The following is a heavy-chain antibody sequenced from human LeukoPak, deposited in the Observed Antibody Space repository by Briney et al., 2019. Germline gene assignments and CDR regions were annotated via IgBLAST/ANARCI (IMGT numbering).Heavy chain of an antibody. CDR2: ISWDGGTT. CDR1: GCTFDDHA. D-gene: IGHD6-13*01. J-gene: IGHJ4*02. V-gene: IGHV3-43D*03. CDR3: TKGLRFAAALTPFDY. Sequence: GGSLRLSCAASGCTFDDHAMHWVRQSPGKGLEWISLISWDGGTTYYAGSVKGRCTSCRDNSKNSVYLQMNRLRPEDTAIYYCTKGLRFAAALTPFDYWGQGTLVTVSS.